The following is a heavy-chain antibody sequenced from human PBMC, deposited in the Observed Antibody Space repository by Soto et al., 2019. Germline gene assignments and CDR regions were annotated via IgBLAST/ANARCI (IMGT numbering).Heavy chain of an antibody. CDR2: IRSKANSYAT. V-gene: IGHV3-73*01. D-gene: IGHD6-6*01. J-gene: IGHJ6*03. CDR3: TSYSSSPNYYYYYMDV. CDR1: GLTFSGSA. Sequence: GSLRLSCAASGLTFSGSAMHWVRKASEKGLKWVGRIRSKANSYATAYAASVKGRFTISRDDSKNTAYLQMNSLKTEDTAVYYCTSYSSSPNYYYYYMDVWGKGITVTVSS.